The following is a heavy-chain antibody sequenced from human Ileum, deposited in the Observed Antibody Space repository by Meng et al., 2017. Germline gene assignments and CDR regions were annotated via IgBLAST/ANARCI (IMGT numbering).Heavy chain of an antibody. CDR3: AREKGSSGRAGFFDP. CDR1: GFTFRNHP. D-gene: IGHD3-22*01. J-gene: IGHJ5*02. V-gene: IGHV3-30*04. Sequence: QVLVVVAGGGVGQPGRSLTLSSSASGFTFRNHPMHWIRQSPGKGLEWVAGISDDGNRKHYADSGNGRFTISRDNSKNTLHLQIDSLRGDDTAVYYCAREKGSSGRAGFFDPWGQGTLVTVSS. CDR2: ISDDGNRK.